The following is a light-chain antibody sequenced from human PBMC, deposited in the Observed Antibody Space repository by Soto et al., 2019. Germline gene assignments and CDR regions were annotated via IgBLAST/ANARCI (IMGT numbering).Light chain of an antibody. Sequence: QSALTQPASVSGSTGRSITISCTGASSDVGGYNYVSWYQQHPGKAPKLMIYDVSNRPSGVSNRFSGSKSGNTASLTISGLQAEDEADYYCSSYTSSSTLYVFGTGTK. J-gene: IGLJ1*01. CDR1: SSDVGGYNY. V-gene: IGLV2-14*01. CDR3: SSYTSSSTLYV. CDR2: DVS.